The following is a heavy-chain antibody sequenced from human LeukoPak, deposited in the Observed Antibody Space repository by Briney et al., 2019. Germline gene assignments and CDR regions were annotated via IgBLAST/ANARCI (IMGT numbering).Heavy chain of an antibody. CDR3: ATCYDCVTATTHFDY. V-gene: IGHV1-24*01. Sequence: GASVKVSCKVSGYTLTALSMHWVRQAPGHGLEWMGGFDPEEGETIYAQKFQGRVTMTEDTSTDTAYMELSSLRSEDTAVYYCATCYDCVTATTHFDYWGQGTLVTVSS. J-gene: IGHJ4*02. D-gene: IGHD2-21*02. CDR2: FDPEEGET. CDR1: GYTLTALS.